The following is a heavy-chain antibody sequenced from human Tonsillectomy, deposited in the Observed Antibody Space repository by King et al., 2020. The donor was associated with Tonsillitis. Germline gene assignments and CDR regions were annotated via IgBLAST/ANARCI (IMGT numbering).Heavy chain of an antibody. D-gene: IGHD2-2*01. CDR1: GYSFTSYW. CDR2: IYPGDSDT. CDR3: ARGGRDIVVVPAAMGFDY. V-gene: IGHV5-51*01. Sequence: QLVQSGAEVKKPGESLKISCKGSGYSFTSYWIGWVRQMPGKGLEWMGIIYPGDSDTRYSPSFQGQVTISADKSISTAYLQWSSLKASDTARYYCARGGRDIVVVPAAMGFDYWGQGTLVTVSS. J-gene: IGHJ4*02.